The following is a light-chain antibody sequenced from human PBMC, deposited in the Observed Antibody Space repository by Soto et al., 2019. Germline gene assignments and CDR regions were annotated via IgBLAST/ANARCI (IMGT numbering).Light chain of an antibody. CDR2: GAS. V-gene: IGKV3-15*01. Sequence: EIVMTQSPVTLSVSPGERATLSCRASQSVSSNLAWYQQKPGQAPRLLIYGASTRATGIPARFSGSGSGTEFTLNISSLQSEDFAVYYCQQYNNWGTFGQGTKVEIK. CDR1: QSVSSN. J-gene: IGKJ1*01. CDR3: QQYNNWGT.